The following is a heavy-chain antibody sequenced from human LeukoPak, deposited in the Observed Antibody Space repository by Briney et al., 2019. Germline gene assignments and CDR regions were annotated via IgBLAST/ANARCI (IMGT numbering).Heavy chain of an antibody. Sequence: SETLSLTCTVSGGSISSSSYYWGWIRQPPGKGLEWIGYIYYSGSTNYNPSLKSRVTISVDTSKNQFSLKLSSGTAADTAVYYCARGYSSGWVGYFDYWGQGTLVTVSS. V-gene: IGHV4-61*05. D-gene: IGHD6-19*01. CDR1: GGSISSSSYY. J-gene: IGHJ4*02. CDR2: IYYSGST. CDR3: ARGYSSGWVGYFDY.